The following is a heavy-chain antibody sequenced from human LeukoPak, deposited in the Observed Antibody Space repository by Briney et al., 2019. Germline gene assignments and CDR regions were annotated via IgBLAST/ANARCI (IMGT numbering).Heavy chain of an antibody. CDR2: ISGSGTTI. CDR1: GFTFSDYY. Sequence: GGSLTLSCAASGFTFSDYYMSWIRQAPGKGLEWVSYISGSGTTIYFADSVKGRFTISRDNAKNSLHLQMNSLRAEDTAVYYCAREGARYCSSSNCPVDYWGQGTLVTVSS. CDR3: AREGARYCSSSNCPVDY. J-gene: IGHJ4*02. V-gene: IGHV3-11*04. D-gene: IGHD2-2*01.